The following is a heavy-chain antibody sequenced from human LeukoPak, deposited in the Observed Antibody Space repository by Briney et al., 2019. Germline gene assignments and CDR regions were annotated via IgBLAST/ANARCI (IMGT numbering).Heavy chain of an antibody. V-gene: IGHV3-33*06. CDR3: VKESAADATFHFDY. CDR1: GFTFNIFG. CDR2: LCADGNTA. J-gene: IGHJ4*02. Sequence: CLRLSCAASGFTFNIFGMHWVRQVPGNGLEWLAGLCADGNTAHYADSVKGRFTISRDSSANTLYLQMNTLRSEDTAVYYCVKESAADATFHFDYWGQGTLVTASS. D-gene: IGHD6-13*01.